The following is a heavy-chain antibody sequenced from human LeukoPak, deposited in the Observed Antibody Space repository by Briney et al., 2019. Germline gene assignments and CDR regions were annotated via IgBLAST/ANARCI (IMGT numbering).Heavy chain of an antibody. CDR3: ARGLLGTGRYFDY. D-gene: IGHD7-27*01. CDR1: GFTFSSYA. V-gene: IGHV3-30-3*01. J-gene: IGHJ4*02. Sequence: GGSLRLSCAASGFTFSSYAMHWVRQAPGKGLEWVAVISYDGSNKYYADSVKGQFTISRDNSKNTLYLQMNSLRAEDTAVYYCARGLLGTGRYFDYWGQGTLVTVSS. CDR2: ISYDGSNK.